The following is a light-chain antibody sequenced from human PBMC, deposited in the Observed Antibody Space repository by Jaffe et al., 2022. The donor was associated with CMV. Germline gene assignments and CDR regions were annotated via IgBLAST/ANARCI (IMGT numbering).Light chain of an antibody. V-gene: IGKV1-39*01. CDR1: QSISSY. CDR2: AAS. CDR3: QQSYSTVWT. Sequence: DIQMTQSPSSLSASVGDRVTITCRASQSISSYLNWYQQKPGKAPKLLIYAASSLQSGVPSRFSGSGSGTDFTLTISSLQPEDFATYYCQQSYSTVWTFGGGTKVEIK. J-gene: IGKJ4*01.